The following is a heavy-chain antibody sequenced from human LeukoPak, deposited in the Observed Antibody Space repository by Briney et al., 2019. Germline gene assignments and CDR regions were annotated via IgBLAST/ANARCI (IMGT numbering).Heavy chain of an antibody. CDR3: ASVDGGNFSFDY. J-gene: IGHJ4*02. CDR2: INHSGST. CDR1: GGSFSGYH. D-gene: IGHD4-23*01. Sequence: SSETLSLTCAVYGGSFSGYHWSWIRQPPGKGLEWIGEINHSGSTNYNPSLKSRVTISVDTSKNQFSLKLSSVTAADTAVYYCASVDGGNFSFDYWGQGTLVTVSS. V-gene: IGHV4-34*01.